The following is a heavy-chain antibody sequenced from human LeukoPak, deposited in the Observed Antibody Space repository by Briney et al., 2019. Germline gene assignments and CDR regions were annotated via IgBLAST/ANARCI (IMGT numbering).Heavy chain of an antibody. Sequence: ASVKVSCKASGYTFTSYGISWVRQAPGQGFEWMGWISAYNGNTNYAQKLQGRVTMTTDTSTSTAYMELRSLRSDDTAVYYCARKPYCSSTSCYPDYWGQGTLVTVSS. CDR2: ISAYNGNT. J-gene: IGHJ4*02. D-gene: IGHD2-2*01. V-gene: IGHV1-18*01. CDR3: ARKPYCSSTSCYPDY. CDR1: GYTFTSYG.